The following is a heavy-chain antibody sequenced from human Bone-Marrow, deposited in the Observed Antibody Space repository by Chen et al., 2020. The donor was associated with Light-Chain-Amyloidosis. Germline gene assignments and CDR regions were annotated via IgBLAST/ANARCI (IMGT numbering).Heavy chain of an antibody. CDR1: GYTFPNYW. CDR3: ARRRDGYNFDY. J-gene: IGHJ4*02. V-gene: IGHV5-51*01. CDR2: IYPDDSDA. Sequence: EVQLEQSGPEVKKPGESLKISCKGSGYTFPNYWIGLVRQMPGKGLEWMGVIYPDDSDARYSPSFAGQVTISADKSITTAYLQWRSLKASDTAMYYCARRRDGYNFDYWGQGTLVTVSS. D-gene: IGHD5-12*01.